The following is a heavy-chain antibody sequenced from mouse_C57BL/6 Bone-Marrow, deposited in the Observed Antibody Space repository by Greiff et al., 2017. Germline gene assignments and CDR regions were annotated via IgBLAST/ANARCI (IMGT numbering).Heavy chain of an antibody. CDR3: ARRTTVVAPYYFDY. CDR1: GYTFTSYG. CDR2: IYPRSGNT. Sequence: VKLQESGAELARPGASVKLSCKASGYTFTSYGISWVKQRTGQGLEWIGEIYPRSGNTYYNAKFKGKVTLTADKSTGTAYMELRSLTSEDSAVYFCARRTTVVAPYYFDYWGQGTTLTVSS. J-gene: IGHJ2*01. D-gene: IGHD1-1*01. V-gene: IGHV1-81*01.